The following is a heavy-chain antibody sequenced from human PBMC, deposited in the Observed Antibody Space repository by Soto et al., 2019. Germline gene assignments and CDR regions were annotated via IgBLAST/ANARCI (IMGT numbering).Heavy chain of an antibody. CDR3: AQALVFTGGDGFDI. J-gene: IGHJ3*02. D-gene: IGHD1-1*01. CDR2: IYYSGNT. V-gene: IGHV4-31*02. CDR1: GGSITTGGRY. Sequence: QVRLQEWGPGLVKPSQTLSLKCSVSGGSITTGGRYWSWIRQLPGKGLEWIGDIYYSGNTYYNASLKVRVTISVEAAKNQFSLKLSSVTAADTAVYYGAQALVFTGGDGFDIWGQGRLVTVSS.